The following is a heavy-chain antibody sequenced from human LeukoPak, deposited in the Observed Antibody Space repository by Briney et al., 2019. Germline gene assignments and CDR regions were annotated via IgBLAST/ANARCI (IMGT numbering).Heavy chain of an antibody. Sequence: ASVEVSCKASGYTFTSYDINWVRQATGQGLEWMGWMNPNSGNTGYAQKFQGRVTMTRNTSISTAYMELSSLRSEDTAVYYCARGKWAAAGTRYYYYMDVWGKGTTVTVSS. V-gene: IGHV1-8*01. D-gene: IGHD6-13*01. J-gene: IGHJ6*03. CDR3: ARGKWAAAGTRYYYYMDV. CDR2: MNPNSGNT. CDR1: GYTFTSYD.